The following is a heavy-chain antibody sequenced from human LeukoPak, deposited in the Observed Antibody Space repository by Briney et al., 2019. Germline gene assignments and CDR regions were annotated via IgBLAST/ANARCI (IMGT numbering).Heavy chain of an antibody. CDR1: GGSVSSGSYY. V-gene: IGHV4-61*01. D-gene: IGHD1-1*01. CDR3: ARDLGPGNWFDP. CDR2: IYYSGST. J-gene: IGHJ5*02. Sequence: SETLSLTCTVSGGSVSSGSYYWSWIRQPPGKGLEWIGYIYYSGSTNYNPSLKSRVTISVDTSKNQFSLKLSSVTAADTAVYYCARDLGPGNWFDPWGQGALVTVSS.